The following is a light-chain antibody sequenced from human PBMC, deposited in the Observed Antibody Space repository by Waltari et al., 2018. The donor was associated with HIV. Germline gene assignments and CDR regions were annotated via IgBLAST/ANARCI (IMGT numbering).Light chain of an antibody. J-gene: IGLJ1*01. CDR3: QSYDSGLTAYV. Sequence: QSVLTQPPSVSGAPGQRVTIPCTGSSSNIGAGYDVHWFQQLPGTAPKPLIYGNTNRPSGVPERFSGSKSGTSASLAITGLQAEDEADYYCQSYDSGLTAYVFGTGTKVTVL. CDR2: GNT. V-gene: IGLV1-40*01. CDR1: SSNIGAGYD.